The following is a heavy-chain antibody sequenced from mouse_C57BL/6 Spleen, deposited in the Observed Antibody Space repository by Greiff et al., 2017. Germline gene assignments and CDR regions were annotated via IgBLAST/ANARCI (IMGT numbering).Heavy chain of an antibody. J-gene: IGHJ1*03. Sequence: QVQLQQPGAELVKPGASVKLSCKASGYTFTSFWMEWVQQRPGQGLEWIGEIDPSDSYTNYNQKFKGKATVTVDTSSSTAYMQLSSLTSEDSAVYYCARCCRSVVWYFEGWGTGPTVTVS. D-gene: IGHD1-1*01. CDR1: GYTFTSFW. V-gene: IGHV1-50*01. CDR3: ARCCRSVVWYFEG. CDR2: IDPSDSYT.